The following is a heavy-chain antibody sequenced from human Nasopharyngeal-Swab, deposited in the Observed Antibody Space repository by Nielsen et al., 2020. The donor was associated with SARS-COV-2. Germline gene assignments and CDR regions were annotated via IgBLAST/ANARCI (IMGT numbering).Heavy chain of an antibody. Sequence: GESLKISCAASGLTFSSYGMHWVRQAPGKGLEWVAVISSDGTNKYYADSVKGRFTISRDNSKNTLYLQMNSLRDEDTAVYYCAKDWGKLDYWGQGALVTVSS. CDR2: ISSDGTNK. J-gene: IGHJ4*02. CDR3: AKDWGKLDY. CDR1: GLTFSSYG. V-gene: IGHV3-30*18. D-gene: IGHD3-16*01.